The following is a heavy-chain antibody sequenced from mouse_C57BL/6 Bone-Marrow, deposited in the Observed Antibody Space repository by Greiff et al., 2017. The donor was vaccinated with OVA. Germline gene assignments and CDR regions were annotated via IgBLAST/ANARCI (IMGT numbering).Heavy chain of an antibody. Sequence: EVKVVESGGGLVKPGGSLKLSCAASGFTFSSYAMSWVRQTPDKRLEWVATISDGGSYTYYPDNVKGRFTISRDNAKNNLYLQMSHLKSEDTAMYYCARAENWAAMDYWGQGTSVTVSS. J-gene: IGHJ4*01. V-gene: IGHV5-4*03. D-gene: IGHD4-1*01. CDR2: ISDGGSYT. CDR3: ARAENWAAMDY. CDR1: GFTFSSYA.